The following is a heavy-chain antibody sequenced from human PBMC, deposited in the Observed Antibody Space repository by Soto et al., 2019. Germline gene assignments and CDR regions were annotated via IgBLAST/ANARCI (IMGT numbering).Heavy chain of an antibody. V-gene: IGHV3-48*02. Sequence: GGSLRLSCAASGFTFSSYSMNWVRQAPGKGLEWVSYISSSSSTIYYADSVKGRFTISRDNAKNSLYLQMNSLRDEDTAVYYCARGHTYSSSSSIGYWGQGTLVTVSS. CDR2: ISSSSSTI. CDR1: GFTFSSYS. CDR3: ARGHTYSSSSSIGY. J-gene: IGHJ4*02. D-gene: IGHD6-6*01.